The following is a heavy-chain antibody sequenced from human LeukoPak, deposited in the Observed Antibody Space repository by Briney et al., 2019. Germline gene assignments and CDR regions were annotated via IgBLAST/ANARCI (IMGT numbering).Heavy chain of an antibody. Sequence: SQTLSLTCTVSGGSISSGGYYWSWIRQHPGKGLEWIGYIYYSGSTYYNPSLKSRVTISVDTSKNQFSLKLSSVTAADTAVYYCARDRQGNPYYFDYWGQGTLVTVSS. V-gene: IGHV4-31*03. J-gene: IGHJ4*02. D-gene: IGHD4-23*01. CDR1: GGSISSGGYY. CDR2: IYYSGST. CDR3: ARDRQGNPYYFDY.